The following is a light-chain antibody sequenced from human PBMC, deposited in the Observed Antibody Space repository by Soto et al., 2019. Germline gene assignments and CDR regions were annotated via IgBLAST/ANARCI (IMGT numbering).Light chain of an antibody. J-gene: IGLJ3*02. CDR2: RNN. V-gene: IGLV1-40*01. CDR3: QSFDSSRSGWV. CDR1: SSNIGAGHD. Sequence: QSVLTQPPSVSGAPGQRVTISCTGNSSNIGAGHDVHWYQQPPGTAPKLLIFRNNNRASGVPGRFSGARSGPSASLAITGLQPGDEADYYCQSFDSSRSGWVFGGGTKLTVL.